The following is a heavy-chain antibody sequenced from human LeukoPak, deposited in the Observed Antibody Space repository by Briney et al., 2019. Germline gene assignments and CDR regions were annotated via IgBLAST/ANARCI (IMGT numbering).Heavy chain of an antibody. V-gene: IGHV3-23*01. J-gene: IGHJ4*02. CDR2: LSGSGNTV. CDR3: LRDLNWSLDQ. D-gene: IGHD1-20*01. Sequence: GGSLRLSCAASGFTFSSYAMTWVRQAPGKGLEWVSALSGSGNTVYYANSVKGRFTISRDNAKNTLYLQMNSLRAEDTAVYYCLRDLNWSLDQWGQGTLVTVSS. CDR1: GFTFSSYA.